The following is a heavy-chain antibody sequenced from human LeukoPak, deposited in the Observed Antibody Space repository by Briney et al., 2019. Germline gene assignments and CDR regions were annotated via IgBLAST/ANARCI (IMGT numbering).Heavy chain of an antibody. CDR3: ARGISVYDFWSGYYTIYYGMDV. Sequence: ASVKVSCKASGYTFTSYDINWVRQATGQGLEWMGWMNPNSGNTGYAQKFQGRVTMTRNTSISTAYMELSSLRSEDTAAYYCARGISVYDFWSGYYTIYYGMDVWGQGTTVTVSS. D-gene: IGHD3-3*01. CDR2: MNPNSGNT. V-gene: IGHV1-8*01. CDR1: GYTFTSYD. J-gene: IGHJ6*02.